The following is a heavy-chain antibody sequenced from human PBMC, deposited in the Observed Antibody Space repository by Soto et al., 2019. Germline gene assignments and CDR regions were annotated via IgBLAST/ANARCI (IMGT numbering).Heavy chain of an antibody. CDR3: ARSPYSVSYLAYFDY. D-gene: IGHD1-26*01. J-gene: IGHJ4*02. Sequence: QVQLVESGGGVVQPGRSLRLSCAASGFTFSSYGMHWVRQAPGKGLEWVAVISYDGSNKYYADSGKGRFTISRDNSKNTLYLQMNSLRAEDTAGYYCARSPYSVSYLAYFDYWGQGTLVTVSS. CDR1: GFTFSSYG. V-gene: IGHV3-30*03. CDR2: ISYDGSNK.